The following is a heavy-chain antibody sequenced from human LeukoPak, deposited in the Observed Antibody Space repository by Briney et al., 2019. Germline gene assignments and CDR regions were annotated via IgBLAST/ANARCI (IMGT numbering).Heavy chain of an antibody. CDR3: ARDPEWVGATLDAFDI. D-gene: IGHD1-26*01. V-gene: IGHV1-69*13. Sequence: GASVKVSCKASGGTFISYAISWVRQAPGQGLEWMGGIIPIFGTANYAQKFQGRVTITADESTSTAYMELSSLRSEDTAVYYCARDPEWVGATLDAFDIWGQGTMVTVSS. CDR2: IIPIFGTA. J-gene: IGHJ3*02. CDR1: GGTFISYA.